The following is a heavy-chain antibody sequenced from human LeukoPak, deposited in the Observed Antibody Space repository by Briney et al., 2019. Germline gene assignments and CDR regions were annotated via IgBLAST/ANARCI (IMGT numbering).Heavy chain of an antibody. CDR3: ARDPVLAATNYWYFDL. D-gene: IGHD2-15*01. Sequence: SETLSLTCTVSGGSISSSSYYWGWIRQPPGKGLEWIGSIYYSGSTYYNPSLKSRVTMSVDTSKNQFSLKLSSVTAADTAVYYCARDPVLAATNYWYFDLWGRGTLVTVSS. V-gene: IGHV4-39*07. CDR1: GGSISSSSYY. CDR2: IYYSGST. J-gene: IGHJ2*01.